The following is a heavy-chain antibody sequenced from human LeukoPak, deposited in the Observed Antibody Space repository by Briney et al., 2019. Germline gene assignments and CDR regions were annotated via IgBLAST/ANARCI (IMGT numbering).Heavy chain of an antibody. D-gene: IGHD2-15*01. V-gene: IGHV3-21*01. CDR2: ISGSSSYI. CDR3: ARGCSGGSCYSGYYYYGMDV. J-gene: IGHJ6*02. CDR1: GFTFNSYT. Sequence: GGSLRLSCAVSGFTFNSYTMNWVRQAPGKGLEWVSSISGSSSYIYYADSVKGRFTISRDNAKNSLYLEMNSLRAEDTAVYYCARGCSGGSCYSGYYYYGMDVWGQGTTVTVSS.